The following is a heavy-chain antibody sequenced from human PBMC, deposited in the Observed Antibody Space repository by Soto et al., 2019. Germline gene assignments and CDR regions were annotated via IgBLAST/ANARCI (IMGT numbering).Heavy chain of an antibody. V-gene: IGHV3-48*03. D-gene: IGHD3-10*01. CDR1: GLTFSSYE. CDR3: ANHRWGSGSPVDY. CDR2: ISSGGGTT. J-gene: IGHJ4*02. Sequence: PGGSLRLSCAASGLTFSSYEMNWVRQAPGKGLEWVSYISSGGGTTYYADSVKGRFTISRDNAKNSLYLQMNSLRAEDTAVYYCANHRWGSGSPVDYWGQGTLVTVSS.